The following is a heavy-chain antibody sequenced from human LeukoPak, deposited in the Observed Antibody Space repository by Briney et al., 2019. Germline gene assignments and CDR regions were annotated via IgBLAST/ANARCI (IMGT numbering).Heavy chain of an antibody. Sequence: PGGSLRLSCAASGFTSSSYSMTWVRQAPGKGLEWVSSISSSSSYIYYADSVKGRFTISRDNAKNSLYLQMNSLRAEDTAVYYCARGESIAAPPATDDYWGQGTLVTVSS. J-gene: IGHJ4*02. D-gene: IGHD6-6*01. CDR3: ARGESIAAPPATDDY. V-gene: IGHV3-21*01. CDR2: ISSSSSYI. CDR1: GFTSSSYS.